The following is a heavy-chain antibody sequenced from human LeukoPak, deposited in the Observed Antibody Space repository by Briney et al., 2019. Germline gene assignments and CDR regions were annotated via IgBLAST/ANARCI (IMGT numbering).Heavy chain of an antibody. Sequence: SQTLSLTCAISGDSVSSNSVTWNWIRQSPSRGLEWLGRTYYGSKWYNEYAVSVKSRMTINPDTSKNQFSPQLNSVTPEDTAVYYCARGDRRAVAGTGTLAYWGQGTLVTVSS. V-gene: IGHV6-1*01. CDR3: ARGDRRAVAGTGTLAY. CDR2: TYYGSKWYN. D-gene: IGHD6-19*01. CDR1: GDSVSSNSVT. J-gene: IGHJ4*02.